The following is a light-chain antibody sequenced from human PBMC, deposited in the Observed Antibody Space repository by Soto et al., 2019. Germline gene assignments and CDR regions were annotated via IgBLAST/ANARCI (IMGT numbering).Light chain of an antibody. CDR3: QQYGGSPVT. Sequence: EMVLTQSPGTLSLSPGERATLSCRASHIVSSSYLAWYQQKPGQAPRLLIYGASSRATGIPDRFSGSGSGTDFTLTISRLEPEDFAVYYCQQYGGSPVTFGQGTKVDIK. V-gene: IGKV3-20*01. J-gene: IGKJ1*01. CDR1: HIVSSSY. CDR2: GAS.